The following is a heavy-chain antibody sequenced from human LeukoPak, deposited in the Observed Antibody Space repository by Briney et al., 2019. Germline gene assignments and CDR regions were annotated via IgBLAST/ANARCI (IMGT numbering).Heavy chain of an antibody. J-gene: IGHJ4*02. CDR3: ARDGGLGYCSGGSCSEIGGFDY. CDR1: GYTFTSYD. CDR2: MNSNSGNT. Sequence: ASVKVSCKASGYTFTSYDINWVRQATGQGLEWMGWMNSNSGNTGYAQKFQGRVTITADKSTSTAYMELSSLRSEDTAVYYCARDGGLGYCSGGSCSEIGGFDYWGQGTLVTVSS. D-gene: IGHD2-15*01. V-gene: IGHV1-8*01.